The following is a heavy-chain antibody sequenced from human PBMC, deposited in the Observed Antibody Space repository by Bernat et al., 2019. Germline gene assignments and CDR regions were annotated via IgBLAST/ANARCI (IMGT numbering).Heavy chain of an antibody. D-gene: IGHD3-10*01. CDR2: INGDGSGT. CDR1: GFTFSSYE. J-gene: IGHJ3*01. V-gene: IGHV3-74*02. Sequence: EVQLVESGGGLVQPGGSLRLSCAASGFTFSSYEMNWVRQAPGKGLEWVSRINGDGSGTNYADSVKGRFTISRDNAKNTLYLQMNSLRAEDTAVYYCARGSASAPTLFPLVSCENSPSVDV. CDR3: ARGSASAPTLFPLVSCENSPSVDV.